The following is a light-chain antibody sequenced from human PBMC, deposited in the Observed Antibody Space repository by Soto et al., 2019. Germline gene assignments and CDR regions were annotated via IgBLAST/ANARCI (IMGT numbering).Light chain of an antibody. J-gene: IGLJ2*01. Sequence: QSDLTQPASVSGSPGQSITISCTGTSSDVGDYDYVSWYQQHPGKAPKLVIYDVSNRPSGVSNRFSGSQSGNTASLTISGLQADDEADYYFSSYSSSSTVVFGEGTKLTVL. CDR3: SSYSSSSTVV. V-gene: IGLV2-14*03. CDR2: DVS. CDR1: SSDVGDYDY.